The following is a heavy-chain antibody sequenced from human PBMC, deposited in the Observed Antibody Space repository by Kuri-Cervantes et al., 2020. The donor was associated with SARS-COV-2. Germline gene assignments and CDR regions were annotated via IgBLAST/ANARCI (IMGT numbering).Heavy chain of an antibody. Sequence: GGSLRLSCAASGFTFSNAWMSWVRQAPGKGLEWVGRIKSKTDGGTTDYAAPVKGRFTISRDDSKNTLYLQMNSLKTEDTAVYYCARHTIFGAHDAFDIWGQGTTVTVSS. CDR3: ARHTIFGAHDAFDI. CDR2: IKSKTDGGTT. D-gene: IGHD3-3*01. J-gene: IGHJ3*02. CDR1: GFTFSNAW. V-gene: IGHV3-15*01.